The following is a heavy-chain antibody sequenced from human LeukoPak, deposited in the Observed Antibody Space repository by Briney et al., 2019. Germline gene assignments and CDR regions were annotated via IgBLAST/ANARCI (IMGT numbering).Heavy chain of an antibody. CDR3: AQGLGHCSGGNCYSTTFDI. CDR1: AFSVGSNY. Sequence: GGSLRLSCAASAFSVGSNYMTWVRQAPGKGLEWVSGISSNGGSTYYADSVKGRFSIFRDNSKKTVYLQMNSLRAEDTAVYYCAQGLGHCSGGNCYSTTFDIWGQGTMVTVSS. V-gene: IGHV3-23*01. D-gene: IGHD2-15*01. J-gene: IGHJ3*02. CDR2: ISSNGGST.